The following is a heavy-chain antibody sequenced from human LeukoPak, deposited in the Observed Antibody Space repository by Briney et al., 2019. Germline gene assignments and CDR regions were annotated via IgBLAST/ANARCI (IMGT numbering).Heavy chain of an antibody. CDR2: IYYSGST. CDR3: ARSPIQLWFDP. Sequence: PSETLSLTFTVSGGSISSYYWSWIRQPPGKGLEWIGYIYYSGSTNYNPSLKSRVTISVDTSKNQFSLKLSSVTAADTAVYYCARSPIQLWFDPWGQGTLVTVSS. CDR1: GGSISSYY. D-gene: IGHD5-18*01. V-gene: IGHV4-59*01. J-gene: IGHJ5*02.